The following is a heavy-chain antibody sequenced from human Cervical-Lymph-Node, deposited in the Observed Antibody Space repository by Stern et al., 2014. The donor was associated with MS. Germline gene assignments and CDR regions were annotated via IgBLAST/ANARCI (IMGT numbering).Heavy chain of an antibody. CDR2: ISSAGDR. Sequence: VQLVQSGGGLVQPGGSLRLSCAASGFNFSAFDMHWVRQVTGKRLEWVSAISSAGDRYYPGPVKGRFTISRDSAKSSLYLQMNSLRAGDTAVYYCARDLPRGGGNGMDVWGQGTTVTVSS. J-gene: IGHJ6*02. CDR1: GFNFSAFD. CDR3: ARDLPRGGGNGMDV. D-gene: IGHD4-23*01. V-gene: IGHV3-13*01.